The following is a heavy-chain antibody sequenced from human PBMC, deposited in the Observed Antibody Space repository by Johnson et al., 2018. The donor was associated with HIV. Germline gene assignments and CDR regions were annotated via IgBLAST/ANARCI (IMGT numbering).Heavy chain of an antibody. V-gene: IGHV3-66*02. D-gene: IGHD6-19*01. J-gene: IGHJ3*01. CDR2: IYSGGST. Sequence: VQLVESGGGLVQPGGSLRLSCAASGFTVSSNYMSWVRQAPGKGLEWVSVIYSGGSTYYADSVKGRFTISRDNSKNSLYLQMNSLGAEDTALYDCEKGAGSGGSGSLDAFDFWGQGTMVTVSS. CDR1: GFTVSSNY. CDR3: EKGAGSGGSGSLDAFDF.